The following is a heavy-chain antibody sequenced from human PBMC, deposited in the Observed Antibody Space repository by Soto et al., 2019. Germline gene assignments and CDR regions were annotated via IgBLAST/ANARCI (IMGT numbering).Heavy chain of an antibody. V-gene: IGHV4-34*01. Sequence: SETLSLTCAVYGGSFSGYYWDWIRQPPGKGLEWIGEINPDGATNYTPSLRGRVTISIDTSRNQFSLKLSSVTDADTAVYYCARGQRSDPFFVYWGQGALVTVSS. CDR1: GGSFSGYY. CDR3: ARGQRSDPFFVY. CDR2: INPDGAT. J-gene: IGHJ4*02.